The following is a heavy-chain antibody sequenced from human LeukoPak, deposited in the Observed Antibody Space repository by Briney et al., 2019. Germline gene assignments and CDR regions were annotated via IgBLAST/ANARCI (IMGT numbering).Heavy chain of an antibody. D-gene: IGHD1-14*01. CDR3: ASRPGFDY. Sequence: SETLSLTCTVSGGSISSYYWSWIRQPPGKGLEWIGYMYYSGSTNYNPSTNYNPSLKSRVTISVDTSKNQFSLKLSSVTAADTAVYYCASRPGFDYWGQGTLVTVSS. V-gene: IGHV4-59*12. J-gene: IGHJ4*02. CDR1: GGSISSYY. CDR2: MYYSGST.